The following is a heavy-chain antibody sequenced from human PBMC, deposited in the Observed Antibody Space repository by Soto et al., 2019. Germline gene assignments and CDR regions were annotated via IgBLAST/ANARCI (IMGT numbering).Heavy chain of an antibody. CDR1: GYSFTSYW. V-gene: IGHV5-51*01. D-gene: IGHD3-3*01. J-gene: IGHJ6*03. CDR3: ARLVRVTIFEYLYYYYMDV. Sequence: GESLKISCKGSGYSFTSYWIGWVRQMPGKGLEWMGIIYPGDSDTRYSPSFQGQVTISADKSISTAYLQWSSLKASDIAMYYCARLVRVTIFEYLYYYYMDVWGKGTTVTVSS. CDR2: IYPGDSDT.